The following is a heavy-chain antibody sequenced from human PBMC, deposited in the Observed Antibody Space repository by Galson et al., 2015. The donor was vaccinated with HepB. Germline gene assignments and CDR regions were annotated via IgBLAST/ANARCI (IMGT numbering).Heavy chain of an antibody. CDR1: GFTFSSYA. Sequence: SLRLSCAASGFTFSSYAMSWVRQAPGKGLEWVAGINPDGSHKYYVDSVKGRFTISRDNARNSVYLQMNSLRVDDTAVFYCARDPNHGALDIWGQGTVVTVSS. J-gene: IGHJ3*02. CDR2: INPDGSHK. V-gene: IGHV3-7*03. CDR3: ARDPNHGALDI. D-gene: IGHD1-14*01.